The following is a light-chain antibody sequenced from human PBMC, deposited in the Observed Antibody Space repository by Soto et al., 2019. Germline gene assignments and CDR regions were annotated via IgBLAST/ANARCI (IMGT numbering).Light chain of an antibody. CDR1: SSDVGGYNY. V-gene: IGLV2-8*01. CDR3: SSYAGSNNYVV. J-gene: IGLJ2*01. CDR2: EVS. Sequence: QSALTQPPSASGSPGQSVTISCTETSSDVGGYNYVSWYQQHPGKAPKLMIYEVSKRPSGVPDRFSGSRSGNTASLTVSGLQADDEGDYYCSSYAGSNNYVVFGGGTKVTVL.